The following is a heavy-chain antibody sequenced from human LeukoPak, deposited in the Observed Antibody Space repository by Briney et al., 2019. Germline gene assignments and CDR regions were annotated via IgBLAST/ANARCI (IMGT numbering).Heavy chain of an antibody. CDR1: GDSLNSYY. D-gene: IGHD6-25*01. CDR2: IFYSGSS. Sequence: KPSETLSLTCTVSGDSLNSYYWSWIRQPPGEGLQWIGYIFYSGSSNYNASLRSRVAISVDTSKNQFSLKLTSVTAADTAVYYCAGRAARFFDYWGRGILVTVPS. V-gene: IGHV4-59*01. CDR3: AGRAARFFDY. J-gene: IGHJ4*02.